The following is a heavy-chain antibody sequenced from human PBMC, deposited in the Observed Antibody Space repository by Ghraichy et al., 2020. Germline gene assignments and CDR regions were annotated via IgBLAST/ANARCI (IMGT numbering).Heavy chain of an antibody. J-gene: IGHJ4*02. CDR3: TREESVDDRGDFPPGY. CDR1: GFTFRSYS. Sequence: GGSLRLSCEASGFTFRSYSMHWVRQAPGKGLEWVSLISSNGLFIYYAYSVEGRFTISRDNAKNSVYLQMNSLRADDTAVYYCTREESVDDRGDFPPGYWGPGTLVSDSS. V-gene: IGHV3-21*01. D-gene: IGHD4-17*01. CDR2: ISSNGLFI.